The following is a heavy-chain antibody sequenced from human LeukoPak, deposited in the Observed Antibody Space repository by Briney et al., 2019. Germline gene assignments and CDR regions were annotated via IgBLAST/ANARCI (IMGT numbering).Heavy chain of an antibody. D-gene: IGHD3-22*01. CDR3: ARAREYYYDSSGYYFFDY. Sequence: ASVKVSCKASGYTFTGYYMHWVRQAPGQGLEWMGWINPNSGGTNYAQKFQGRVTMTRDTSISTAYMELSRLRSDDTAVYYCARAREYYYDSSGYYFFDYWGRGTLVTVSS. CDR1: GYTFTGYY. J-gene: IGHJ4*02. V-gene: IGHV1-2*02. CDR2: INPNSGGT.